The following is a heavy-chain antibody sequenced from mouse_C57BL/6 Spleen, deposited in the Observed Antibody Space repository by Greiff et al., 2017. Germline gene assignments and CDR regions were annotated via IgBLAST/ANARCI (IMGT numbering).Heavy chain of an antibody. V-gene: IGHV1-22*01. CDR3: ATHSADYYGTYFDV. CDR1: GYTFTDYN. CDR2: INPNNGGT. J-gene: IGHJ1*03. Sequence: EVKLVESGPELVKPGASVKMSCKASGYTFTDYNMHWVKQSHGKSLEWIGYINPNNGGTSYNQKFKGKATLTVNKSSSTAYMELRSLTSEDSAVYYCATHSADYYGTYFDVWGTGTTVTVSS. D-gene: IGHD1-1*01.